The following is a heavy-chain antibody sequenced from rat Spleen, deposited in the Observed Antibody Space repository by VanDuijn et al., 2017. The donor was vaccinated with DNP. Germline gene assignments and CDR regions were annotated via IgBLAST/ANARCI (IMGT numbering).Heavy chain of an antibody. CDR1: GFTFSNYY. CDR3: ATLNYYASLSGYFDY. CDR2: IIYDGSNT. D-gene: IGHD1-12*01. V-gene: IGHV5-7*01. J-gene: IGHJ2*01. Sequence: EVQLVESGGGLVQPGRSLKLSCTASGFTFSNYYMVWVRQAPTKGLEWVATIIYDGSNTFFGDSVKGRFTISRDNAKSTLYLQMDSLRSEDTATYYCATLNYYASLSGYFDYWGQGVMVTVSS.